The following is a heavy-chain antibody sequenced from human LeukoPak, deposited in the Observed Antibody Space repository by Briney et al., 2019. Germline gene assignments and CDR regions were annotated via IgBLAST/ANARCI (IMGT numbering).Heavy chain of an antibody. CDR1: GFAVGSNY. CDR3: ARRPGN. V-gene: IGHV3-53*01. Sequence: GGSLRLSCVASGFAVGSNYMSWVRQAPGKGLEWVSLIYSGGAIRYADSVKGRFTISRDSSKDTLFLQMNDLTVEDTARYYCARRPGNWGQGILVTVSS. D-gene: IGHD1-14*01. CDR2: IYSGGAI. J-gene: IGHJ4*02.